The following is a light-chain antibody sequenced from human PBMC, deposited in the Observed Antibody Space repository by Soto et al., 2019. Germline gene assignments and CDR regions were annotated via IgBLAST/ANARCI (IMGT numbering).Light chain of an antibody. Sequence: QSVLTQATSASGSPGQSVTISCTGTSTDVGGYNSVSWFQHHPGKAPKLMIYEVSKRPSGVPDRFSGSKSGNTASLTVSGLQAEDEADYYCSSYGGSNNLIFGGGTKLTVL. V-gene: IGLV2-8*01. J-gene: IGLJ2*01. CDR1: STDVGGYNS. CDR3: SSYGGSNNLI. CDR2: EVS.